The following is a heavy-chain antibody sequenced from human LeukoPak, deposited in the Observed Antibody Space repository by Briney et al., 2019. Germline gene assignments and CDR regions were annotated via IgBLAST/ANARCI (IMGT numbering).Heavy chain of an antibody. Sequence: PSETLSHTCTVSGGSISSYYWSWIRQPPGKGLEWIGYIYYSGSTNYNPSLKSQVTISVDTSKNQFSLKLSSVTAADTAVYYCARLGYCSSTSCYGNWFDPWGQGTLVTVSS. J-gene: IGHJ5*02. CDR1: GGSISSYY. D-gene: IGHD2-2*01. CDR2: IYYSGST. V-gene: IGHV4-59*01. CDR3: ARLGYCSSTSCYGNWFDP.